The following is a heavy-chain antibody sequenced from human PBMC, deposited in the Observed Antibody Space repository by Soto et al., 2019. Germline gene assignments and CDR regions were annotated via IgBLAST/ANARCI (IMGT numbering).Heavy chain of an antibody. J-gene: IGHJ4*02. D-gene: IGHD3-3*01. CDR3: ASSFGVVTASDY. CDR2: IYYSGST. CDR1: GGSISSGDYY. V-gene: IGHV4-30-4*01. Sequence: QVQLQESGPGLVKPSQTLSLTCTVSGGSISSGDYYWSWIRQPPGKGLGWIGYIYYSGSTYYNPSLKSRVTLSVDTSKHQFSMKLSSVTAADTAVYYCASSFGVVTASDYWGQGTLVTGSS.